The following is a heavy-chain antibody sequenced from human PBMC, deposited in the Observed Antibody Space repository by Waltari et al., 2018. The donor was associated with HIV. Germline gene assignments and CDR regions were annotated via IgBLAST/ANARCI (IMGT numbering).Heavy chain of an antibody. D-gene: IGHD3-22*01. V-gene: IGHV3-11*01. CDR2: ISNSGNII. CDR1: GFTFSDYY. CDR3: ARDRWYYFDTSDYFYDY. J-gene: IGHJ4*02. Sequence: QVQLVESGGGLVKPGGSLRLSCAASGFTFSDYYMYWIRQAPGKGLEWISYISNSGNIIYYADSVKGRFTISRDNAKNSLYLQMNSLRAEDTAVYYCARDRWYYFDTSDYFYDYWGQGTLVTVSS.